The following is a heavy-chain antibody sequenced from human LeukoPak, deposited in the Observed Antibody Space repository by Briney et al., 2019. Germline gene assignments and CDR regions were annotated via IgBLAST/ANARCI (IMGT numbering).Heavy chain of an antibody. CDR2: ISYDGSNK. D-gene: IGHD4-17*01. CDR3: ASPPPEQYGELGDY. CDR1: GFTFSSYA. J-gene: IGHJ4*02. V-gene: IGHV3-30-3*01. Sequence: GGSLRLSCAASGFTFSSYAMHWVRQAPGKGLEWVAVISYDGSNKYYADSVKGRFTISRDNSKNTLYPQMNSLRAEDTAVYYCASPPPEQYGELGDYWGQGTLVTVSS.